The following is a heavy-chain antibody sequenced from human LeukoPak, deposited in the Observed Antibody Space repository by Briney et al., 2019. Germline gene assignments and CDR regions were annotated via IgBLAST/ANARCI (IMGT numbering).Heavy chain of an antibody. CDR3: AKGSSYYYSEIDY. CDR1: GFIFDDYA. J-gene: IGHJ4*02. D-gene: IGHD3-22*01. Sequence: GGSLRLSCAASGFIFDDYAIHWVRQAPAKGLEWVSLISGDGGSTFYADSVKGRFTISRDNSKKSLYLQIDNLRIEDTALYYCAKGSSYYYSEIDYWGQGTLVTVSS. V-gene: IGHV3-43*02. CDR2: ISGDGGST.